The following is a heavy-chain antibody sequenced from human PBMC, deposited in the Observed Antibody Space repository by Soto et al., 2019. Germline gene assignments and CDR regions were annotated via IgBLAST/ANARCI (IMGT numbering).Heavy chain of an antibody. D-gene: IGHD3-3*01. Sequence: SETLSLTCTVSGGSISSYYWSWIRQPPGKGLEWIGYIYYSGSTNYNPSLKSRVTISVDTSKNQFSLKLGSVTAADTAVYYCARLIFLEWSNLDYWGQGTLVTVSS. CDR2: IYYSGST. CDR3: ARLIFLEWSNLDY. J-gene: IGHJ4*02. V-gene: IGHV4-59*08. CDR1: GGSISSYY.